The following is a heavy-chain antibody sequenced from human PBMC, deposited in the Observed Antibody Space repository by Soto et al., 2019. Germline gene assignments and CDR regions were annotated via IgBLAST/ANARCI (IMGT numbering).Heavy chain of an antibody. D-gene: IGHD2-15*01. CDR1: GFTFSSYA. J-gene: IGHJ5*02. CDR3: ARRIGGFDP. V-gene: IGHV3-30*04. Sequence: GGSLRLSCAASGFTFSSYAMHWVRQAPGKGLEWVAVISYDGSNKYYADSVKGRFTISRDNSKNTLYLQMNSLRAEDTAVYYCARRIGGFDPWGQGTLVTVSS. CDR2: ISYDGSNK.